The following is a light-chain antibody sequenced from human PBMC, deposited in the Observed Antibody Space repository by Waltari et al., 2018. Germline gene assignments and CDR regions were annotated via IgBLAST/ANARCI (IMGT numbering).Light chain of an antibody. Sequence: DIVVTQSPDSLTVSLGERATIKCKCRESILYSSTNKTYRAWYQQKSGQPPTLLVYCASTRASGVPDRFYGSGSGTDFTLTISSLQPEDVAVYYCQQAYRTPLAFGGGTKVEIK. CDR1: ESILYSSTNKTY. CDR3: QQAYRTPLA. V-gene: IGKV4-1*01. CDR2: CAS. J-gene: IGKJ4*01.